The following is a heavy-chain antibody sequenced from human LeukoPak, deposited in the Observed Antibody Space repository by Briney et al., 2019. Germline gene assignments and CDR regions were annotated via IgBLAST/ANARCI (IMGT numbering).Heavy chain of an antibody. V-gene: IGHV4-61*09. Sequence: PSETLSLTCTVSGDSLTSGSRYWSWIRQPAGKGLEWIGHFYSSTRTTYNPSLESRVTISGDTAKNQFSLKLDSVTAADTAVYFCTRCMSELDYGDYAYYYHMDVWGKGTTVTVSS. J-gene: IGHJ6*04. D-gene: IGHD4-17*01. CDR2: FYSSTRT. CDR1: GDSLTSGSRY. CDR3: TRCMSELDYGDYAYYYHMDV.